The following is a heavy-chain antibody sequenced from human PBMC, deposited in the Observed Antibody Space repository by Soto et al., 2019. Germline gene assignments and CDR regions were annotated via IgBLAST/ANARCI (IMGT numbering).Heavy chain of an antibody. D-gene: IGHD2-2*02. Sequence: TVSWKTAGGSFSTHTIRWVRKKHGQGLEWMGRIIPILGIANYAQKFQGRVTITADKSTSTAYMELSSPRSEDTAVYYCAMEYCSSTSCYRDYWGQGTLVTVSS. CDR2: IIPILGIA. J-gene: IGHJ4*02. CDR3: AMEYCSSTSCYRDY. CDR1: GGSFSTHT. V-gene: IGHV1-69*02.